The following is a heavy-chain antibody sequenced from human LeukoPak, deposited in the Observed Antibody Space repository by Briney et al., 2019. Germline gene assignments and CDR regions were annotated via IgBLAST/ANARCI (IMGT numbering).Heavy chain of an antibody. Sequence: PGGSLRLSCAASGFTFTSYAMSWVRQAPGKGLEWVSAISGSGGSTYYADSVKGRFTISRDNSKNTLYLQMNSLRAEDTAVYYCAKPRPLYSSSWYDHWGQGTLVTVSS. D-gene: IGHD6-13*01. CDR2: ISGSGGST. V-gene: IGHV3-23*01. J-gene: IGHJ5*02. CDR1: GFTFTSYA. CDR3: AKPRPLYSSSWYDH.